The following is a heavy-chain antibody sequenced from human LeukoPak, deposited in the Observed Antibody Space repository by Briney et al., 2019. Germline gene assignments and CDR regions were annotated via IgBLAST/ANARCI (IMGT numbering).Heavy chain of an antibody. J-gene: IGHJ4*02. CDR1: GVSISSSSYY. Sequence: SETLSLTCTVSGVSISSSSYYWGWIRQPPGKGLEWIGSMYYSGSTYYNPSLKSRVTISVDTSKNQFSLKLSSVTAADTAVYYCAPYSPAQGNFDYWGQGTLVTVSS. V-gene: IGHV4-39*01. CDR3: APYSPAQGNFDY. D-gene: IGHD6-13*01. CDR2: MYYSGST.